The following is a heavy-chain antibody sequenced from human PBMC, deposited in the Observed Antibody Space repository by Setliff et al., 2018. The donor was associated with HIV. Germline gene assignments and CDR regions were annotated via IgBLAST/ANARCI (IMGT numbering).Heavy chain of an antibody. J-gene: IGHJ3*02. CDR1: GGSTIGYH. V-gene: IGHV4-4*07. D-gene: IGHD5-18*01. CDR3: ARAEWIQLWFGAFDI. Sequence: PSETLSLTCSVSGGSTIGYHWNWIRQSAGKGLEWIGRMHTSGNTNYNPSLKSRVTMSVDTSKNQFSLKLSSVTAADTAVYYCARAEWIQLWFGAFDIWGQGTMVTVSS. CDR2: MHTSGNT.